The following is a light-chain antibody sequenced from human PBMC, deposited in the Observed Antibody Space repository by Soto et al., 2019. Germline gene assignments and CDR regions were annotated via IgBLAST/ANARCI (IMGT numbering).Light chain of an antibody. Sequence: DIQMTQSPTSLSASVGERITITFRASQSISSYLNWYQQKPGKAPKLLIYAASSLQSGVPSRFSGSGSGTDFTLTISSLQPEDFATYYCQQSYSTPWTFGQGTKVDIK. V-gene: IGKV1-39*01. CDR3: QQSYSTPWT. J-gene: IGKJ1*01. CDR2: AAS. CDR1: QSISSY.